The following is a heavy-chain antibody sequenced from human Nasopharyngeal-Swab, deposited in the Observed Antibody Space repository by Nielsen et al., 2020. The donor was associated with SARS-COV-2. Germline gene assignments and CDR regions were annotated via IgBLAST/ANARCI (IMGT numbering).Heavy chain of an antibody. Sequence: WIRQPPGKGLEWIGYIYYSGSTYYNPSLKSRVTISVDTSKNQFSLKLSSVTAADTAVYYCARAGRERVVITKFDYWGQGTLATVSS. J-gene: IGHJ4*02. CDR3: ARAGRERVVITKFDY. V-gene: IGHV4-30-4*01. D-gene: IGHD3-22*01. CDR2: IYYSGST.